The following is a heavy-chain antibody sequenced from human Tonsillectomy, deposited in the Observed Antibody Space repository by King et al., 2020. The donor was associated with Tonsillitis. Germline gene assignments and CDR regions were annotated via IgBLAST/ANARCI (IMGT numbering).Heavy chain of an antibody. CDR3: ARGADCGGDCYSGDAFDI. J-gene: IGHJ3*02. V-gene: IGHV5-51*03. D-gene: IGHD2-21*01. CDR1: GNSFTTYW. Sequence: QLVQSGAEVKKPGESLKISCKGSGNSFTTYWIAWVRQMPGKGLEWMGIIYICDSDTRYSPSFQGQVTISADRSISTAYLQWGSLKASDTAMYYCARGADCGGDCYSGDAFDIWGQGTMVTVSS. CDR2: IYICDSDT.